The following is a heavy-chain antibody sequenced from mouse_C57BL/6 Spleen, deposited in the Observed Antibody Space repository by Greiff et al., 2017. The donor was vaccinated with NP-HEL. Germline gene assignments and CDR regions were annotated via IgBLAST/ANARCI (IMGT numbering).Heavy chain of an antibody. CDR1: GYTFTDYY. CDR3: ARWEGGNWFAY. D-gene: IGHD2-1*01. V-gene: IGHV1-26*01. J-gene: IGHJ3*01. CDR2: INPNNGGT. Sequence: EVQLQQSGPELVKPGASVKISCKASGYTFTDYYMNWVKQSHGKSLEWIGDINPNNGGTSYNQKFKGKATLTVDKSSSTAYMEPRSLTSEDSAVYYCARWEGGNWFAYWGQGTLVTVSA.